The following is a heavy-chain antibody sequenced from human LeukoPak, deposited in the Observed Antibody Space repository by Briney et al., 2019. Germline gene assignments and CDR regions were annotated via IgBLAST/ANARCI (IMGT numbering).Heavy chain of an antibody. CDR2: IIPILGIA. CDR3: ARAQGYGSGSSRNWFDH. D-gene: IGHD3-10*01. CDR1: GGTFSSYA. Sequence: ASVKVSCTASGGTFSSYAISCVRQAPGQGLEWMGRIIPILGIANYAQKFQGRVTITADKSTSTAYMELSSLRSEDTAVYYCARAQGYGSGSSRNWFDHWGQGTLVTVSS. V-gene: IGHV1-69*04. J-gene: IGHJ5*02.